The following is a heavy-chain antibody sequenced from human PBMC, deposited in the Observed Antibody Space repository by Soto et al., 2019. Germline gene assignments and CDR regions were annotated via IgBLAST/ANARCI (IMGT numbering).Heavy chain of an antibody. Sequence: QVQLQQWGAGLLKPSETLSLTCGVYGGSLSGFHWNWIRQPPGKGLEWIGEINQSGTTNYNPSLKSRLTISVDTSKNQFSLNLTSVTAADTSVYYCARGRRVRGVTIRYDGMGVWGQGTTVTVSS. J-gene: IGHJ6*02. D-gene: IGHD3-10*01. CDR2: INQSGTT. CDR3: ARGRRVRGVTIRYDGMGV. CDR1: GGSLSGFH. V-gene: IGHV4-34*01.